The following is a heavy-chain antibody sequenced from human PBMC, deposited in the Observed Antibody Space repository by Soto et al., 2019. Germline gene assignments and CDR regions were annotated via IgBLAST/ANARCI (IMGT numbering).Heavy chain of an antibody. CDR2: TNPSNGGT. CDR3: AREVGGGRQYYFDS. V-gene: IGHV1-2*02. D-gene: IGHD4-4*01. CDR1: GYTFTGYY. Sequence: ASVEVSCKASGYTFTGYYIHWVRQAPGQGLEWMGWTNPSNGGTNYAQKFQGRVTMTRDTSLSIAYMELTTLRSDATAVFYCAREVGGGRQYYFDSWGLGTLVTVSS. J-gene: IGHJ4*02.